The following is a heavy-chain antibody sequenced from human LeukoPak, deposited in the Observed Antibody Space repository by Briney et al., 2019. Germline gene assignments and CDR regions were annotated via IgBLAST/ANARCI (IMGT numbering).Heavy chain of an antibody. CDR3: VRGRGSYGWFDP. CDR1: GFTFSSYA. D-gene: IGHD3-10*01. J-gene: IGHJ5*02. CDR2: ISGSGGST. V-gene: IGHV3-23*01. Sequence: GGSLRLSRAASGFTFSSYAMSWVRQAPGKGLEWVSAISGSGGSTYYADSVKGRFTISRDDAKNTVDLQMNSLRGEDTAVYYCVRGRGSYGWFDPWGQGTLVTVSS.